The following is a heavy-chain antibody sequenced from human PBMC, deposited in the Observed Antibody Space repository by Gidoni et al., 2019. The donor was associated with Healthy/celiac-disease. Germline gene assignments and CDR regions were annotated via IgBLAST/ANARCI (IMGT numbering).Heavy chain of an antibody. CDR3: ASGRPNSGGRLWAFDV. Sequence: SCKASGGTFSSYATSWVRQAPGQGLGWMGGIIPIFGTANYAQKFQGRVTSIADESTSTAYMELSSLRSEDTAVYYCASGRPNSGGRLWAFDVWGQGTMVTVSS. D-gene: IGHD6-19*01. CDR1: GGTFSSYA. J-gene: IGHJ3*01. CDR2: IIPIFGTA. V-gene: IGHV1-69*01.